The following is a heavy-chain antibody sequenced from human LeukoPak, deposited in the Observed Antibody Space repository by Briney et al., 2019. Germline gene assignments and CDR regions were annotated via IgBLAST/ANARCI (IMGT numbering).Heavy chain of an antibody. D-gene: IGHD1-26*01. CDR2: VNPVSGGT. Sequence: ASVKASCKASGYTFADYYMHWVRQAPGQGLEWMGWVNPVSGGTYYVQRFLGRVTMTRDSSISTVYMELSRLQSDDTAVYHCASLGATTLSYFGMDVWGQGTTVTVSS. V-gene: IGHV1-2*02. J-gene: IGHJ6*02. CDR3: ASLGATTLSYFGMDV. CDR1: GYTFADYY.